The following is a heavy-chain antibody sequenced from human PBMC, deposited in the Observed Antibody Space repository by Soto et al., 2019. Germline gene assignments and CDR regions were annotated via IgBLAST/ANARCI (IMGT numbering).Heavy chain of an antibody. CDR1: GYTFTGYY. D-gene: IGHD2-2*01. CDR2: INPNSGGT. V-gene: IGHV1-2*02. CDR3: ARFSCSSTSCYYYYYYGMDV. J-gene: IGHJ6*02. Sequence: QVQLVQSGAEVKKPGASVKVSCKASGYTFTGYYMHWVRQAPGQGLEWMGWINPNSGGTNYAQKFQGRVTMTRDTSISTAYMELSRLRSDDTAVYYCARFSCSSTSCYYYYYYGMDVWGQGTTVTVSS.